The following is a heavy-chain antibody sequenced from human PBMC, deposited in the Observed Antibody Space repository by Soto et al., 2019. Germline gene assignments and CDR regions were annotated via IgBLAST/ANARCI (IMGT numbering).Heavy chain of an antibody. CDR3: ARDGIVGTTDFFDY. J-gene: IGHJ4*02. V-gene: IGHV3-21*01. CDR2: VSTTSTYI. D-gene: IGHD1-26*01. Sequence: GGSLRLSCAGSGFIFSGYSMNWVRQAPGKGLEWVSSVSTTSTYIYYADSVKGRFTVSRDNAKNSLYLQMTGLRPEDTAMYYCARDGIVGTTDFFDYWGQGTLVTVSS. CDR1: GFIFSGYS.